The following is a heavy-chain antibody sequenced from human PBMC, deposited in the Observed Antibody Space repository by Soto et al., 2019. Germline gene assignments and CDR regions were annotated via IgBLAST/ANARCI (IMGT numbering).Heavy chain of an antibody. Sequence: PSETLSLTCAVYGGSFSGYYWSWIRQPPGKGLEWIGEINHSGSTNYNPSLKSRVTISVDTSKNQFSLKLSSVTAADTAVYYCARGLELRLMDVWGQGTTVTVSS. D-gene: IGHD5-12*01. CDR3: ARGLELRLMDV. V-gene: IGHV4-34*01. J-gene: IGHJ6*02. CDR1: GGSFSGYY. CDR2: INHSGST.